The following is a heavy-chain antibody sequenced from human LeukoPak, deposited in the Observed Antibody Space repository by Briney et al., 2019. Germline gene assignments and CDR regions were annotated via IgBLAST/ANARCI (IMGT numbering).Heavy chain of an antibody. Sequence: ASVKVSCKASGYTFTGYYMHWVRQAPGQGLEWMGWTNPNSGGTYYPQKFQGRVTMTRDTSINTAYMDLSRLTYDDTAVYYCARARSNWLFDYWGQGTLVTVSS. CDR3: ARARSNWLFDY. CDR1: GYTFTGYY. V-gene: IGHV1-2*02. J-gene: IGHJ4*02. D-gene: IGHD6-13*01. CDR2: TNPNSGGT.